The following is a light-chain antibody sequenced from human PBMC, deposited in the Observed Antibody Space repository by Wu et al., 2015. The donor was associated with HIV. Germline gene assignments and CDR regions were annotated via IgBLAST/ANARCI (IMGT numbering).Light chain of an antibody. CDR2: DAS. V-gene: IGKV3-15*01. Sequence: EIVMTQSPATLSVSPGERATLSCRASQRVSSNLAWYQQKPGQAPRLLIYDASTRATGIPARFSGRGSGTEFTLTISSLQSEDFAIHFCQQYKNWPPTFGPGTKVDIK. CDR3: QQYKNWPPT. J-gene: IGKJ3*01. CDR1: QRVSSN.